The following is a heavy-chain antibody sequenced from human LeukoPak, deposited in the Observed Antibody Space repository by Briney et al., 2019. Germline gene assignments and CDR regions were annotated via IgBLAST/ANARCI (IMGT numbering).Heavy chain of an antibody. V-gene: IGHV4-59*01. CDR3: ARNFRLTMVPELSGWDY. J-gene: IGHJ4*02. Sequence: SETLSLTCTVSGGSISGYFWTWIRQPPGKGLEWIGYMYHSGGTDYNPSLKSRVTISVDMSKNQFSLRLSAVTAADTAVYYCARNFRLTMVPELSGWDYWGQGTLVTVSS. D-gene: IGHD2-8*01. CDR1: GGSISGYF. CDR2: MYHSGGT.